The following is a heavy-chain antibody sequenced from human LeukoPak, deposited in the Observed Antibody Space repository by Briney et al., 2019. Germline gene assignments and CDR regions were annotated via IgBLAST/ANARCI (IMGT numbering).Heavy chain of an antibody. D-gene: IGHD3-3*01. CDR2: ISGSGAGT. V-gene: IGHV3-23*01. CDR3: AKVVGYNFWSGFDY. CDR1: GFTFSTNA. Sequence: PGGSLRLSCAASGFTFSTNAMNWVRQAPGKGLEGVSSISGSGAGTYYADSVKGRFTISRDNSKNTLYLQMNSLRAEDTAVYYCAKVVGYNFWSGFDYWGQGALVTVSS. J-gene: IGHJ4*02.